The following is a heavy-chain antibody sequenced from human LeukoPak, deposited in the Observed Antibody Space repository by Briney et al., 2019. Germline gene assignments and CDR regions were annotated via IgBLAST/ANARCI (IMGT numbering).Heavy chain of an antibody. V-gene: IGHV3-33*08. D-gene: IGHD6-19*01. CDR2: IWYDGSNK. CDR1: GFTFSSYS. J-gene: IGHJ4*02. Sequence: GGSLRLSCAASGFTFSSYSMNWVRQAPGKGLEWVAVIWYDGSNKYYADSVKGRFTISRDNSKNTLYLQMNSLRAEDTAVYYCARGGVAGTFDYWGQGTLVTVSS. CDR3: ARGGVAGTFDY.